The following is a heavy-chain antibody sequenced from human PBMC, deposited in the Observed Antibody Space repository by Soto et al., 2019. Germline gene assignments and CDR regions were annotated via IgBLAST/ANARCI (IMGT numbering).Heavy chain of an antibody. CDR2: IYWDDDK. CDR1: GFSLSTSGVG. CDR3: AHLYGSGSPLS. Sequence: QITLKESGPTLVKPTQTLTLTCTFSGFSLSTSGVGVGWIRQPPGKALEWLALIYWDDDKRYSPSLKSRLTITKDTAKNRFVLTMTNMDPLDTATYYCAHLYGSGSPLSWGQGTLFTVSS. J-gene: IGHJ4*02. D-gene: IGHD3-10*01. V-gene: IGHV2-5*02.